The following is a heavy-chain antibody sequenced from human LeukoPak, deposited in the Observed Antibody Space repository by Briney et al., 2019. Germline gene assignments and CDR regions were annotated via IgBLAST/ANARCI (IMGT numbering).Heavy chain of an antibody. CDR1: GGSFSGYY. CDR2: INHSGST. Sequence: SETLSLTCAVYGGSFSGYYWSWIRQPPGKGLEWIGEINHSGSTNYNPSLKSRVTISVDTSKNQFSLKLSSVTAADTAVYYCAKGVGSSWRHFDYWGQGTLVTVPS. CDR3: AKGVGSSWRHFDY. J-gene: IGHJ4*02. D-gene: IGHD6-13*01. V-gene: IGHV4-34*01.